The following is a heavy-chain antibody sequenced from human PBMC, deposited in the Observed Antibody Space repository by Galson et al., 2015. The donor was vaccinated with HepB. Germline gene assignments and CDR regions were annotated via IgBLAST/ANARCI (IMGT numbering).Heavy chain of an antibody. CDR3: ARHSNQRTYYYDSSGYSSGEYFQH. V-gene: IGHV5-51*01. J-gene: IGHJ1*01. D-gene: IGHD3-22*01. CDR2: IYPGDSDT. CDR1: GYSFTSYW. Sequence: QSGAEVKKPGESLKISCKGSGYSFTSYWIGWVRQMPGKGLEWMGIIYPGDSDTRYSPSFQGQVTISADKSISTAYLQWSSLKASDTAMYYCARHSNQRTYYYDSSGYSSGEYFQHWGQGTLVTVSS.